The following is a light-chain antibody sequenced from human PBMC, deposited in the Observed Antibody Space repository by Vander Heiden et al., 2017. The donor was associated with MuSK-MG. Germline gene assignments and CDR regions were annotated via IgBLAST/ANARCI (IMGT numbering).Light chain of an antibody. V-gene: IGLV1-40*01. Sequence: QSVLTQTPSLSGGPWPWATLSCSGITSNIGAGHDVHWYQQLPGTAHKLLCYGNSNRPSGVHDRFSGSKSGTSASPAITGLPAEDEADYYCQNYDSSLSAYVFGTGTEVTVL. CDR2: GNS. CDR3: QNYDSSLSAYV. CDR1: TSNIGAGHD. J-gene: IGLJ1*01.